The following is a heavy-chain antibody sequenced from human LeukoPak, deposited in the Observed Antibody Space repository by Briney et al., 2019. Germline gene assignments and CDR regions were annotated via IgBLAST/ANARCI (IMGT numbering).Heavy chain of an antibody. CDR3: AMTQYTDVYLDDYYMDV. D-gene: IGHD2-8*01. V-gene: IGHV4-4*07. J-gene: IGHJ6*03. CDR2: LLSGGTT. Sequence: SQTLSLTCTDSSCRFIGDRRSWVRQPAGKGLEWISHLLSGGTTNYNPSLKSRVTISLDKSKNHVSLRLTSVTAADTAVYFCAMTQYTDVYLDDYYMDVWGKGTAVTVSS. CDR1: SCRFIGDR.